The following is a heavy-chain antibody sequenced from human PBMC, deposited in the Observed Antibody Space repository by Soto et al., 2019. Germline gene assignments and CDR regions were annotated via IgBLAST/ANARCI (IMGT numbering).Heavy chain of an antibody. J-gene: IGHJ4*02. D-gene: IGHD1-26*01. Sequence: GGSLRLSCAASGFTFDDSAMHWVRQAPGKGLEWVSGISWNSGSIGYADSVKGRFTISRDNARNSLYLQMNSLRAEDTALYYCAKDILPGPNSGSYYDYWGQGTLVTVSS. CDR2: ISWNSGSI. CDR3: AKDILPGPNSGSYYDY. V-gene: IGHV3-9*01. CDR1: GFTFDDSA.